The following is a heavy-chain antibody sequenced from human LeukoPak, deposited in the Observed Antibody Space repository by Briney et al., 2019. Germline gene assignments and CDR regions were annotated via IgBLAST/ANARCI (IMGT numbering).Heavy chain of an antibody. J-gene: IGHJ4*02. V-gene: IGHV3-66*02. Sequence: GGSLRLSCAASGFTVSSNYMSWVRQAPGKGLEWVSVIYSGGSTYYADSVKGRFTISRDNSKNTLYLQMISLRAEDTAVYYCARAVGARAYFDYWGQGTLVTVSS. CDR1: GFTVSSNY. CDR3: ARAVGARAYFDY. CDR2: IYSGGST. D-gene: IGHD1-26*01.